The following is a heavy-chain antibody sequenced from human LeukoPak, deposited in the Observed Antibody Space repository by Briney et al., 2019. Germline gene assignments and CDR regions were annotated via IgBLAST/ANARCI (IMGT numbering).Heavy chain of an antibody. J-gene: IGHJ4*02. CDR1: GFTFSSYA. CDR3: AKVMTRTMVRGVPPSDY. CDR2: ISGSGGST. D-gene: IGHD3-10*01. V-gene: IGHV3-23*01. Sequence: HPGGSLRLSCAASGFTFSSYAMSWVRQAPGKGLKWVSAISGSGGSTYYADSVKGRFTISRDNSKNTLYLQMNSLRAEDTAVYYCAKVMTRTMVRGVPPSDYWGQGTLVTVSS.